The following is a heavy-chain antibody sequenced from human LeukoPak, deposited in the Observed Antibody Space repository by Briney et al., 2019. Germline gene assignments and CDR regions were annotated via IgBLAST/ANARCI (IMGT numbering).Heavy chain of an antibody. CDR3: ARARWAARPDY. CDR2: IYYSGST. D-gene: IGHD6-6*01. Sequence: PSETLSLTCTVSGGSISSYYWSWIRQPPGKGLEWIGYIYYSGSTNYNPSLKSRVTISVDKSKNQFSLKLSSVTAADTAVYYCARARWAARPDYWGRGTLVTVSS. V-gene: IGHV4-59*01. J-gene: IGHJ4*02. CDR1: GGSISSYY.